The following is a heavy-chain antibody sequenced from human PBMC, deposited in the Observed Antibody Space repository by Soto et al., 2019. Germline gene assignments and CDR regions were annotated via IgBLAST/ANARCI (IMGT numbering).Heavy chain of an antibody. D-gene: IGHD6-19*01. CDR3: AMLVGWSGGSNDMDV. V-gene: IGHV3-72*01. J-gene: IGHJ6*02. CDR1: GLIFSDYH. Sequence: EVQLVESGGGLVQPGGSLRLSCAASGLIFSDYHMDWVRQAPGKGLEWVGRIRRKANSYTTEYAASVKGRFTISRDDSKNSLYLQMNTLNTEDTAVYYCAMLVGWSGGSNDMDVWGQGTTVTVSS. CDR2: IRRKANSYTT.